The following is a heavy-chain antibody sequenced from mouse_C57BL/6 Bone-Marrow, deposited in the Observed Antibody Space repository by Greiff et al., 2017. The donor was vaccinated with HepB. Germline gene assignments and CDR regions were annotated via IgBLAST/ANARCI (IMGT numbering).Heavy chain of an antibody. CDR3: AREESYYYGSRWYFDV. J-gene: IGHJ1*03. V-gene: IGHV5-16*01. Sequence: EVKLVESEGGLVQPGSSMKLSCTASGFTFSDYYMAWVRQVPEKGLEWVANINYDGSSTYYLDSLKSRFIISRDNAKNILYLQMSSLKSEETATYYCAREESYYYGSRWYFDVWGTGTTVTVSS. CDR1: GFTFSDYY. CDR2: INYDGSST. D-gene: IGHD1-1*01.